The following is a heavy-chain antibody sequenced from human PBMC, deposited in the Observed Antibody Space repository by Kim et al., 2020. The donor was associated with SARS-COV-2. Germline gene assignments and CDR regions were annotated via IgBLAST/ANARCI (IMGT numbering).Heavy chain of an antibody. D-gene: IGHD6-13*01. J-gene: IGHJ4*02. CDR3: ARGLWSSWYIDY. CDR2: INHSGST. Sequence: SETLSLTCAVYGGSFSGYYWSWIRQPLGKGLEWIGEINHSGSTNYNPSLKSRVTISVDTSKNQFSLKLSSVTAADTAVYYCARGLWSSWYIDYWGQGTL. CDR1: GGSFSGYY. V-gene: IGHV4-34*01.